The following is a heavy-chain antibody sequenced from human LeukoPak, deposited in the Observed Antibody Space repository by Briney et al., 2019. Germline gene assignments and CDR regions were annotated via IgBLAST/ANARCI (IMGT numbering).Heavy chain of an antibody. CDR2: MNSDGSST. J-gene: IGHJ4*02. Sequence: PGGSLRLSCAASGFTFSDYYMTWIRQAPGKGLVWVSRMNSDGSSTSYADSVKGRFTISRDNAKNTLYLQMNSLRAEDTAVYYCAREYAGDDYWGQGTLVTVPS. V-gene: IGHV3-74*01. D-gene: IGHD3-10*01. CDR3: AREYAGDDY. CDR1: GFTFSDYY.